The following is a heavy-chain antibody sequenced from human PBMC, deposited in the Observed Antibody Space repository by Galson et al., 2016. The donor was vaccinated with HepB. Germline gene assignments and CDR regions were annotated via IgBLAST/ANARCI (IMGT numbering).Heavy chain of an antibody. Sequence: SLRLSCAASEFTFNDYTTHWVRQAPGKGLEWVSLISWDGDNTYYADSVKGRFTISRDNSTNSVYLQMNSLRTEDTALYYCAKDALGRNKWGYYFDYWGQGTLVTVSS. V-gene: IGHV3-43*01. J-gene: IGHJ4*02. CDR2: ISWDGDNT. D-gene: IGHD1-26*01. CDR3: AKDALGRNKWGYYFDY. CDR1: EFTFNDYT.